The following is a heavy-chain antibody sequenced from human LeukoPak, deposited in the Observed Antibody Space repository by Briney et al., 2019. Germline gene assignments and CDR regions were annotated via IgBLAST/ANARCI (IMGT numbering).Heavy chain of an antibody. CDR1: GFTFSSYA. D-gene: IGHD1-26*01. CDR3: AKDASTAWDGNFDH. J-gene: IGHJ4*02. Sequence: PGGSLRLSCAASGFTFSSYAMSWVRQAPGKGLGWVSDISGSGGSTYYADSVKSRFAISRDNSKNTLYLQMNSLRAEDTAVYYCAKDASTAWDGNFDHWGQGTLVTVSS. V-gene: IGHV3-23*01. CDR2: ISGSGGST.